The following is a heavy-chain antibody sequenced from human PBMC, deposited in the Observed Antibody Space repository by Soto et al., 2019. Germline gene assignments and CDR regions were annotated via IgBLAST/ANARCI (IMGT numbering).Heavy chain of an antibody. V-gene: IGHV1-3*01. Sequence: GASVKVSCKASGYTFTSYAIDWVRQAPGQRLEWMGWINAGNGNTKYSQKFQGRVTITRDTSASTAYMELSSLRSEDTAVYYCATDITMVRGVRRFYYWGQGTLVTVSS. CDR2: INAGNGNT. J-gene: IGHJ4*02. D-gene: IGHD3-10*01. CDR1: GYTFTSYA. CDR3: ATDITMVRGVRRFYY.